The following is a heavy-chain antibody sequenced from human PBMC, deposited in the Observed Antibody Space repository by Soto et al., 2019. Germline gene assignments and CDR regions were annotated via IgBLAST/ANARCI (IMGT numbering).Heavy chain of an antibody. CDR2: VDPRDGST. V-gene: IGHV1-46*01. CDR3: ARVRSSGREFDY. CDR1: GYIFPTYS. D-gene: IGHD6-25*01. Sequence: QVQLVQSGAEMKRPGASVLLSCKASGYIFPTYSIHWVRQTAGQGLEWMAKVDPRDGSTGYAQKFRGRVSMAWDTSTGTVSMEVSSLTSDDTATYYCARVRSSGREFDYWGQGTQVTVSS. J-gene: IGHJ4*02.